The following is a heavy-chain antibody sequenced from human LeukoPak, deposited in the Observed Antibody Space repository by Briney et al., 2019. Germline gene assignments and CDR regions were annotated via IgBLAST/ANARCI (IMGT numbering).Heavy chain of an antibody. CDR3: AGQGGGFWYFDL. J-gene: IGHJ2*01. D-gene: IGHD6-25*01. V-gene: IGHV4-59*08. Sequence: TPSETLSLTCTVSGGSISSYYWSWIRQPPGKGLEWIGYIYYSGSTNYNPSLKSRVTISVDTSKNQFSLKLSSVTAADTAVYYCAGQGGGFWYFDLWGRGTLVTVSS. CDR1: GGSISSYY. CDR2: IYYSGST.